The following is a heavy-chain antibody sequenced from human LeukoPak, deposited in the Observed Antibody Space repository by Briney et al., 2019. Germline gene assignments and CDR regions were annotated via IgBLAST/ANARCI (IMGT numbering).Heavy chain of an antibody. J-gene: IGHJ4*02. V-gene: IGHV3-15*07. CDR2: IKSKTDGGTT. D-gene: IGHD5-18*01. CDR1: GFTFTNAW. CDR3: TRDHRWIQLWSFDY. Sequence: GGSLRLSCAASGFTFTNAWMNWVRQAPGKGLEWVGRIKSKTDGGTTEYAASVKGRFTISRDDSKSIAYLQMNSLKTEDTAVYYCTRDHRWIQLWSFDYWGQGTLVTVSS.